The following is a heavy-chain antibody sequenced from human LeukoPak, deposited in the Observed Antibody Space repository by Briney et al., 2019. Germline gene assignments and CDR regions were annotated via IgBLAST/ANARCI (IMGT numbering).Heavy chain of an antibody. J-gene: IGHJ4*02. V-gene: IGHV4-38-2*01. D-gene: IGHD6-19*01. CDR1: GYSISSGYY. CDR3: ARALGGGYSSGWHYFDY. Sequence: SETLSLTCAVSGYSISSGYYWGWIRQPPGKGLEWIGSIYHSGSTYYNPSLKSRVTISVDTSKNQFSLKLSSVTAADTAVYYCARALGGGYSSGWHYFDYWGQGTLVTVSS. CDR2: IYHSGST.